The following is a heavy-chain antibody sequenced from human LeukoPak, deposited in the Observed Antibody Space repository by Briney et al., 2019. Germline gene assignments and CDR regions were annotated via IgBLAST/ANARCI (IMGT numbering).Heavy chain of an antibody. CDR2: IWYDGSDK. CDR1: GFTFSSYG. J-gene: IGHJ3*01. CDR3: VRETVTDGFDV. V-gene: IGHV3-33*01. Sequence: GGSLRLSCAASGFTFSSYGMHWVRQAPGKGLEWVAVIWYDGSDKYYADSVKGRFTISRDDSKNTLYLQMNSLRTEDTAVYYCVRETVTDGFDVWGQGTVVTVSS. D-gene: IGHD4-17*01.